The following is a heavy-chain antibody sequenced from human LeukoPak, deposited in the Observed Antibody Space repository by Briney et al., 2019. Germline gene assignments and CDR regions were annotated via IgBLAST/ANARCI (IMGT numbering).Heavy chain of an antibody. D-gene: IGHD3-10*01. CDR3: ARVVGVLWLDYMDV. J-gene: IGHJ6*03. CDR2: IYTSGST. CDR1: GGSFSGYY. V-gene: IGHV4-59*10. Sequence: TSETLSLTCAVYGGSFSGYYWSWIRQPPGKGLEWIGRIYTSGSTNYNPSLKSRVTMSVDTSKNQFSLKLSSVTAADTAVYYCARVVGVLWLDYMDVWGKGTTVTISS.